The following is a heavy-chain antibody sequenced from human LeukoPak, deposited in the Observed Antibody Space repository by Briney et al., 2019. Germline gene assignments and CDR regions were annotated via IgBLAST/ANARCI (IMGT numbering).Heavy chain of an antibody. CDR1: GYTFTGYY. CDR3: ARDPIVGATGWFDP. Sequence: ASVKVSCKASGYTFTGYYMHWVRQAPGQGLEWMGWINPNSGGTNYAQKFQGRVTMTRDTSISTAYMELSRLRSDDTAVYYCARDPIVGATGWFDPWGQGTLVTVSS. V-gene: IGHV1-2*02. CDR2: INPNSGGT. J-gene: IGHJ5*02. D-gene: IGHD1-26*01.